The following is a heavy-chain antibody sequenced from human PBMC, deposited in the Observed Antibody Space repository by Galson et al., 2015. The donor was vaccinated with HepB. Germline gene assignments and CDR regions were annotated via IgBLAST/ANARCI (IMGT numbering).Heavy chain of an antibody. D-gene: IGHD3-22*01. CDR3: ARSSYYDSSGYYYPPLDY. CDR2: FDPEDGET. CDR1: GYTLTDLS. J-gene: IGHJ4*02. Sequence: SVKVSCKVSGYTLTDLSMHWVRQAPGKGLEWMGGFDPEDGETIYAQKFQGRVTITADESTSTAYMELSSLRSEDTAVYYCARSSYYDSSGYYYPPLDYWGQGTLVTVSS. V-gene: IGHV1-24*01.